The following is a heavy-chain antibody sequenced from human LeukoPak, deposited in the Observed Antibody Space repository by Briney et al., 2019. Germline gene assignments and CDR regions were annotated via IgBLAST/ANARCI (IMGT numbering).Heavy chain of an antibody. CDR1: GFTFSSYA. J-gene: IGHJ4*02. Sequence: PGGSLRLSCAASGFTFSSYAMSWVRQAPGKGLEWVSAISGSGGSTYYADSVKGRFTISRDNSKNTLYLQMNSLRAEDTAVCYCARSRSYSEGNYFDYWGQGTLVTVSS. D-gene: IGHD1-26*01. CDR3: ARSRSYSEGNYFDY. V-gene: IGHV3-23*01. CDR2: ISGSGGST.